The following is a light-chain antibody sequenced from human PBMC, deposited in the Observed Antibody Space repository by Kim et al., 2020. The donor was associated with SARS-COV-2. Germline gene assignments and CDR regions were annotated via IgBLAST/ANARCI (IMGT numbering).Light chain of an antibody. CDR2: AAS. CDR1: QSIHNF. V-gene: IGKV1-39*01. J-gene: IGKJ2*01. CDR3: QQSYSTPYT. Sequence: DIQMTQSPSSLSASVGDRVTITCRASQSIHNFLNWYQQKPGKAPKLLIYAASSLQSGVPSGFSGSGSGTDFTLTISSLHLEDIATYYCQQSYSTPYTFGQGTKLEIK.